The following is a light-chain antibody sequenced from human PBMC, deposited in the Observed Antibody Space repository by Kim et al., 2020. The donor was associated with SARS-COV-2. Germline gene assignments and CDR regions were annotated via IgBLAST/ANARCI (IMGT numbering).Light chain of an antibody. V-gene: IGLV3-19*01. J-gene: IGLJ2*01. CDR2: GKN. CDR1: SLRSYY. CDR3: NSRDSSGNLVV. Sequence: AVGQTGRITCQGDSLRSYYASWYQQKPGQAPVLVIYGKNNRPSGIPDRFSGSSSGNTASLTITGAQAEDEADYYCNSRDSSGNLVVFGGGTQLTVL.